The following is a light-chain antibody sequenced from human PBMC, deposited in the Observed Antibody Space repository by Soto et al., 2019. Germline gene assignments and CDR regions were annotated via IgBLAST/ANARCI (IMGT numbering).Light chain of an antibody. CDR1: QSVSSSY. Sequence: EIVLTQPPGTLSLSPGERANLSCRASQSVSSSYLAWYQQKPGQAPRLLIYDASIRATGIPYRFSGSGSGRYFTLTISRLEPEDFAVYYCQQYGNSPITFGQGTRLDMK. J-gene: IGKJ5*01. V-gene: IGKV3-20*01. CDR2: DAS. CDR3: QQYGNSPIT.